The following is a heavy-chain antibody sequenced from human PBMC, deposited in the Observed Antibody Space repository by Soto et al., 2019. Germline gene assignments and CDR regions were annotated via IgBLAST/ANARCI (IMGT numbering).Heavy chain of an antibody. V-gene: IGHV1-69*13. CDR2: IIPIFGTA. Sequence: RASVKVSCKASGGTFSSYAISWVRQAPGQGLEWMGGIIPIFGTANYAQKFQGRVTITADESTSTAYMELSSLRSEDTAVYYCAREVGQLSTYFDYWGQGTLVTVSS. J-gene: IGHJ4*02. D-gene: IGHD6-6*01. CDR1: GGTFSSYA. CDR3: AREVGQLSTYFDY.